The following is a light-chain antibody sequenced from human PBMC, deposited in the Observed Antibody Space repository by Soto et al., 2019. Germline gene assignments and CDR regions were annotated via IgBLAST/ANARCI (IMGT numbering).Light chain of an antibody. CDR1: KSVSSN. CDR2: GAS. CDR3: HQYNNWPPYN. Sequence: EIVMTQSPATLSVSPGERATLSCRASKSVSSNLAWYQQKPGQAPRLLIYGASTRATGIPARFSGSGSGTELTLTISSLQSQDFAVYYCHQYNNWPPYNFGHGNKLEIK. J-gene: IGKJ2*01. V-gene: IGKV3-15*01.